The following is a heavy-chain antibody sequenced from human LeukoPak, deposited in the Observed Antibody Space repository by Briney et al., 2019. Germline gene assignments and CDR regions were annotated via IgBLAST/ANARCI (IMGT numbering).Heavy chain of an antibody. CDR2: INPNSGGT. V-gene: IGHV1-2*02. J-gene: IGHJ5*02. CDR1: GYTFTGYY. CDR3: ARVGYCSGGSCYNWFDP. Sequence: ASVKVSCKASGYTFTGYYMHWVRQAPGQGLEWMGWINPNSGGTNYAQKFQGRVTMTRDTSISTAYMELSRLRSDDTAVYYRARVGYCSGGSCYNWFDPWGQGTLVTVSS. D-gene: IGHD2-15*01.